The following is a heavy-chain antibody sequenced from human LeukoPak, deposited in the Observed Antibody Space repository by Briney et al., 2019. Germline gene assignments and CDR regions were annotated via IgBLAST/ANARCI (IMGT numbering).Heavy chain of an antibody. Sequence: SQTLSLTCTVSGVSISSGGQYWSWIRQSPGKGLEWIGYIFYRDSTNYNPSLKSRATISVDTSKNQFSPNLTSLTAADTAVYYCARDRGNGWPYFFDYWGRGTLVTVSS. CDR1: GVSISSGGQY. V-gene: IGHV4-31*03. D-gene: IGHD6-19*01. J-gene: IGHJ4*02. CDR2: IFYRDST. CDR3: ARDRGNGWPYFFDY.